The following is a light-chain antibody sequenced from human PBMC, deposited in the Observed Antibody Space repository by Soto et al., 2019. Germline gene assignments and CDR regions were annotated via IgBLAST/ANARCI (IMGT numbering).Light chain of an antibody. V-gene: IGLV2-8*01. Sequence: QSALPQPPSASVSPGQSVPISCTGTRSDVGGHNYVSWYQQHPGKAPKLRLYEVSKRPSGVPDRFPGPKSGHTASLTVSGHQAEDEADYYCSTGAGGKKVGLGGGTKLTVL. CDR1: RSDVGGHNY. CDR3: STGAGGKKVG. CDR2: EVS. J-gene: IGLJ2*01.